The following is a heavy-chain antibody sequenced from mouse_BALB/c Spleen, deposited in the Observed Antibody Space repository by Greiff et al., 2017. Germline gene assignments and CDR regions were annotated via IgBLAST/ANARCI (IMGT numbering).Heavy chain of an antibody. Sequence: EVQLQQSGTVLARPGASVKMSCTASGYTFTSYWMHWVKQRPGQGLIWIGAIYPGNSDTSYNQKFKGKAKLTAVTSTSTAYMELSSLTNEDSAVYYCTREGYDPWFAYWGQGTLVTVSA. CDR2: IYPGNSDT. J-gene: IGHJ3*01. V-gene: IGHV1-5*01. D-gene: IGHD2-14*01. CDR3: TREGYDPWFAY. CDR1: GYTFTSYW.